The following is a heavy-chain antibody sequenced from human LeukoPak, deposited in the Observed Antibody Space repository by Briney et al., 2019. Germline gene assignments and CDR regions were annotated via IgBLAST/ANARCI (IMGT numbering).Heavy chain of an antibody. D-gene: IGHD3-22*01. CDR2: IGLSGSPL. V-gene: IGHV3-11*04. CDR1: GFPFTRFY. J-gene: IGHJ4*02. Sequence: GSLRLSCAVSGFPFTRFYMSWIRQAPGKGLEWISYIGLSGSPLDYADSVRGRFTISRDNDKNSLYLELNSLRAEDTAVYYCARKDFSSGSFSYWGQGTLVSVSS. CDR3: ARKDFSSGSFSY.